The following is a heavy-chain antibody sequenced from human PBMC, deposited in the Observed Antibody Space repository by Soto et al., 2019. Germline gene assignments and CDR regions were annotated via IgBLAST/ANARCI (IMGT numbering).Heavy chain of an antibody. V-gene: IGHV1-8*01. J-gene: IGHJ6*02. CDR2: MNPNSGNT. CDR3: ARGQSSSSWTLYYYYYGMDV. D-gene: IGHD6-13*01. Sequence: QVQLAQSGAEVKKPGASVKVSCKASGYTFTSYDINWVRQATGQGLEWMGWMNPNSGNTGYAQKFQGRVTMTRNTSISTAYMELSSLRSEDTAVYYCARGQSSSSWTLYYYYYGMDVWGQGTTVTVSS. CDR1: GYTFTSYD.